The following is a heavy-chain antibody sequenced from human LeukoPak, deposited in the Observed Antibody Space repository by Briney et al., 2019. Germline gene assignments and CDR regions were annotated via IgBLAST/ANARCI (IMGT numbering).Heavy chain of an antibody. D-gene: IGHD6-19*01. CDR3: AKAGRSGWYPGWPFDI. CDR2: IRDSGAST. V-gene: IGHV3-23*01. CDR1: GFTFLTYA. J-gene: IGHJ3*02. Sequence: AGSLRLSCAASGFTFLTYAMSWVRHAPGKGLQWASVIRDSGASTYYADSVKGRFTISRDNSKNTLYLQMNSLRAEDTAVYYCAKAGRSGWYPGWPFDIWGQGTMVTVSS.